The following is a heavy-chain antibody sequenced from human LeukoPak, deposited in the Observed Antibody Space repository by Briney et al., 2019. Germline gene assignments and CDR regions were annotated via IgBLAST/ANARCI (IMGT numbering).Heavy chain of an antibody. V-gene: IGHV3-23*01. Sequence: GGSLRLFCAASGFTFSSYGMSRVRQAPGKGLEWVSTISGSGGRTYYADSVKGRFTISRDNSKNTLYLQMNSLRAEDTALYYCAKDGYTEWLGLYYFDYWGQGTLVTVSS. CDR1: GFTFSSYG. CDR3: AKDGYTEWLGLYYFDY. D-gene: IGHD6-19*01. J-gene: IGHJ4*02. CDR2: ISGSGGRT.